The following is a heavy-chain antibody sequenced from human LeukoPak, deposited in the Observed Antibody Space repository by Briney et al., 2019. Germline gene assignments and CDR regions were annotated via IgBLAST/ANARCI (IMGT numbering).Heavy chain of an antibody. D-gene: IGHD3-22*01. CDR3: ARSRHSYDSSGFPHY. CDR2: INWNGGST. J-gene: IGHJ4*02. V-gene: IGHV3-20*04. CDR1: GFTFDDYG. Sequence: GGSLRLSCAASGFTFDDYGMSWVRQAPGKGLEWVSGINWNGGSTGYADSVKGRFTISRDNAKNSLYLQMNSLRAEDTALYYCARSRHSYDSSGFPHYWGRGTLVTVSS.